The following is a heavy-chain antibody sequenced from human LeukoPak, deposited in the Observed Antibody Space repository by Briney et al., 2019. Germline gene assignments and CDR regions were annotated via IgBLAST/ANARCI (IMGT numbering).Heavy chain of an antibody. J-gene: IGHJ4*02. V-gene: IGHV3-53*01. D-gene: IGHD3-22*01. CDR1: GFRVSSNH. CDR2: IYTGDVT. Sequence: PGGSLRLSCAVSGFRVSSNHMTWVRQAPGKGLEWVSLIYTGDVTYYADSVKGRFTISTDNSKNILYLQMDSLTAEDTALYYCARERDHDTYIDYWGQGTLVTVSS. CDR3: ARERDHDTYIDY.